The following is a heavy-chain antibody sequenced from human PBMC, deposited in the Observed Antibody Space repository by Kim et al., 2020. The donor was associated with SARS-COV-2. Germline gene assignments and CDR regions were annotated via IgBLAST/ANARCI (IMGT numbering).Heavy chain of an antibody. V-gene: IGHV4-34*01. CDR2: INHSGST. CDR1: GGSFSGYS. CDR3: ARGTRQWLVRGPYYYYMDV. J-gene: IGHJ6*03. D-gene: IGHD6-19*01. Sequence: SETLSLTCAVYGGSFSGYSWNWIRQPPRKGLEWIREINHSGSTNYNQSLKSRVTISVDTSKNQFSLKLSSVTAADTAVYYCARGTRQWLVRGPYYYYMDVWGKGTTVTVSS.